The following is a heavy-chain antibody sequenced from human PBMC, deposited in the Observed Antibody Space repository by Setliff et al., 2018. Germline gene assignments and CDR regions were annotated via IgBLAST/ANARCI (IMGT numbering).Heavy chain of an antibody. V-gene: IGHV1-69*13. CDR2: IIPIFGTA. J-gene: IGHJ4*02. CDR3: ARVSRTIVAARGFDY. D-gene: IGHD1-26*01. Sequence: SVKVSCKASGGTFINYAISWVRQAPGQGLEWTGGIIPIFGTANYAQKFQGRVTITADESTSTAYMELSSLRSEDTAVYYCARVSRTIVAARGFDYWGQGTLVTVS. CDR1: GGTFINYA.